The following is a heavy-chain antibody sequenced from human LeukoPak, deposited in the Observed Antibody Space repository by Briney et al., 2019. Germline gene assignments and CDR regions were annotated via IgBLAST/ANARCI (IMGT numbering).Heavy chain of an antibody. CDR1: GFTFSSYG. CDR2: ISYDGSNK. V-gene: IGHV3-30*18. Sequence: GGSLRLSCAASGFTFSSYGIHWVRQAPGKGLEWVAVISYDGSNKYYADSVKGRFTISRDNSKNTLYLQMNSLRVEDTAVYYCAKKGSGSYYADYWGQGTLVTVSS. J-gene: IGHJ4*02. D-gene: IGHD3-10*01. CDR3: AKKGSGSYYADY.